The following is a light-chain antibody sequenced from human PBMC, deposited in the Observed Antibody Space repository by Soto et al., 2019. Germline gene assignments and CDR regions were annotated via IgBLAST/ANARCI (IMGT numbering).Light chain of an antibody. CDR2: DAS. CDR3: LQYSSHSWT. V-gene: IGKV1-5*01. Sequence: DIQMTQSPSSLSPSVGDRVTITCRASRSISDWLAWYQQKPGKAPELLIFDASNLKSGVSSRFSGSGSGTEFTLTTSRLQPDDVATYYCLQYSSHSWTFGQGTKVEIK. CDR1: RSISDW. J-gene: IGKJ1*01.